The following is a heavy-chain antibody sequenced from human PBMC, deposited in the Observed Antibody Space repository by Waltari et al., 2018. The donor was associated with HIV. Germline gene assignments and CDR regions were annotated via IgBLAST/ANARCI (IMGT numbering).Heavy chain of an antibody. CDR1: GFTFSGST. J-gene: IGHJ4*02. V-gene: IGHV3-73*01. D-gene: IGHD6-19*01. Sequence: EVQLVESGGGLVQPGGSLKLSCAASGFTFSGSTMHWVRQASGKGLEWVGRIRTKTNSYATAYAASVRGRCIISREDSKNTAYLQMNNLKTEDTAVYYCTRLVAAVAGTGYWGQGTLVTVSS. CDR3: TRLVAAVAGTGY. CDR2: IRTKTNSYAT.